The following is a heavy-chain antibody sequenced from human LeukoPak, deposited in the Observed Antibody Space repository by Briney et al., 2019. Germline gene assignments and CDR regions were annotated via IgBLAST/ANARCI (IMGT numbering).Heavy chain of an antibody. Sequence: ASVKVSCKASGYTFTGYYMHWVRQAPGQGLEWMGWINPNSGGTNYAQKFQGRVTLTRDTSIDTVYLELSSLKSDDTAVYYCARDPGHDTSNYGGLDFWGQGTLVTVSS. J-gene: IGHJ4*02. D-gene: IGHD4-11*01. CDR3: ARDPGHDTSNYGGLDF. CDR2: INPNSGGT. CDR1: GYTFTGYY. V-gene: IGHV1-2*02.